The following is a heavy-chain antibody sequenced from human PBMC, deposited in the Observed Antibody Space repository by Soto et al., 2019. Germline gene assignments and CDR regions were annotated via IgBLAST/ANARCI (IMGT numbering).Heavy chain of an antibody. V-gene: IGHV3-30-3*01. J-gene: IGHJ6*02. CDR2: ISYDGSNK. CDR1: GFTFSSYA. Sequence: GGSLRLSCAASGFTFSSYAMHWVRQAPGKGLEWVAVISYDGSNKYYADSVKGRFTISRDNSKNTLYLQMNSLRAEDTAVYYCARAQLRFLESPEYYYYGMDVWGQGTLVTVSS. CDR3: ARAQLRFLESPEYYYYGMDV. D-gene: IGHD3-3*01.